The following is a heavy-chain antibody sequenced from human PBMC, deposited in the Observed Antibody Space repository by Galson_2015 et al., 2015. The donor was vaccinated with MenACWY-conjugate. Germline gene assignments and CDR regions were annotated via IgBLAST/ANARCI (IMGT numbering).Heavy chain of an antibody. CDR2: VSTDGSST. V-gene: IGHV3-74*01. CDR3: ALGHYGDYDSMLPLEY. CDR1: RFTFSNYW. D-gene: IGHD3-22*01. J-gene: IGHJ4*02. Sequence: SLRLSCAASRFTFSNYWMHWVRQAPGKGLVWVSRVSTDGSSTSYADSVKGRFTISRDNAKNTLYLQMNSLRAEDTALYYCALGHYGDYDSMLPLEYWGQGTLVTVSS.